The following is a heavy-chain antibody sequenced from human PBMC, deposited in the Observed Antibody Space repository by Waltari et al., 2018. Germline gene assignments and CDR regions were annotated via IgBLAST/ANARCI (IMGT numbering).Heavy chain of an antibody. CDR3: ARGQVGASDRGY. CDR2: MNPNSGNT. D-gene: IGHD3-16*01. Sequence: VQLEQSGAEVKVPGATVKVSCKASGFTFSDYYIHWLQQAPGKGLEWMGWMNPNSGNTGYAQKFQGRVTMTRNTSISTAYMELSSLRSEDTAVYYCARGQVGASDRGYWGQGTLVTVSS. V-gene: IGHV1-8*02. J-gene: IGHJ4*02. CDR1: GFTFSDYY.